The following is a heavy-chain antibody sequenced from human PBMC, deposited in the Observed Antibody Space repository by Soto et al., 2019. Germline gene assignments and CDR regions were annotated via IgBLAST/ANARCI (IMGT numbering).Heavy chain of an antibody. CDR3: ARTIWSGYFQADY. Sequence: ASVKVSCKASGYTFTSYDINWVRQATGQGLEWMGWMNPNSGNTGYAQKFQGRVTMTRNTSISTAYTELSSLRSEDTAVYYCARTIWSGYFQADYWGQGTLVTVSS. D-gene: IGHD3-3*01. CDR2: MNPNSGNT. J-gene: IGHJ4*02. V-gene: IGHV1-8*01. CDR1: GYTFTSYD.